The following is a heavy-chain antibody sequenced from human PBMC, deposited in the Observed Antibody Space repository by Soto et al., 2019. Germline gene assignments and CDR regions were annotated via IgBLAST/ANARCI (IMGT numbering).Heavy chain of an antibody. D-gene: IGHD3-9*01. CDR1: GGSISSGDYY. CDR3: ARGTRYYDILTGYFQGLPYFDY. J-gene: IGHJ4*02. Sequence: SETLSLTCTVSGGSISSGDYYWSWIRQPPGKGLEWIGYIYYSGSTYYNPSLKSRVTISVDTSKNQFSLKLSSVTAADTAVYYCARGTRYYDILTGYFQGLPYFDYWGQGTLVTVSS. V-gene: IGHV4-30-4*01. CDR2: IYYSGST.